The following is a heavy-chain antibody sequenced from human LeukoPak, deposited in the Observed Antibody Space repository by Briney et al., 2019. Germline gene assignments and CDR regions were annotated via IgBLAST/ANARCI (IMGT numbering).Heavy chain of an antibody. Sequence: GEPLKISCQGSEDPFSSHWIGWVRQMPGKGLEWMGIIFPGDSDTRYSPSFEGRATISVDRSINTAYLQWSSLKASDTAMYYCARYGRSGTYSHGFDMWGQGPMVTVSS. J-gene: IGHJ3*02. V-gene: IGHV5-51*01. D-gene: IGHD3-10*01. CDR3: ARYGRSGTYSHGFDM. CDR2: IFPGDSDT. CDR1: EDPFSSHW.